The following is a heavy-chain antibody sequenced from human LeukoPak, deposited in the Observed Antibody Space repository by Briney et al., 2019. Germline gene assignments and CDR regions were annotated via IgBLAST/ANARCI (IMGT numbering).Heavy chain of an antibody. V-gene: IGHV3-9*01. CDR2: ISWNSRTI. J-gene: IGHJ4*02. CDR3: VKGVGVNKGYYFDH. D-gene: IGHD1-26*01. Sequence: GRSLRLSCAASGFTFEDYAMHWVRQAPGKGLEWASTISWNSRTIGYADSVKGRFTISRDNAKNSLYLRMNSLTVEDRALYYCVKGVGVNKGYYFDHWGQGSLVTVSS. CDR1: GFTFEDYA.